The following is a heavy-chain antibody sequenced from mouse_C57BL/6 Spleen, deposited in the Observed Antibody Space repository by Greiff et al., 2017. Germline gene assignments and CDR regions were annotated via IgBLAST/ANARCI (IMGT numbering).Heavy chain of an antibody. CDR2: ISSGSSTI. V-gene: IGHV5-17*01. CDR3: ARGLTGTRWYFDV. CDR1: GFTFSDYG. Sequence: EVMLVESGGGLVKPGGSLKLSCAASGFTFSDYGMHWVRQAPEKGLEWVAYISSGSSTIYYADTVKGRFTIARDNAKNTLFLQMTSLRSEDTAMYYCARGLTGTRWYFDVWGTGTTVTVSS. J-gene: IGHJ1*03. D-gene: IGHD4-1*01.